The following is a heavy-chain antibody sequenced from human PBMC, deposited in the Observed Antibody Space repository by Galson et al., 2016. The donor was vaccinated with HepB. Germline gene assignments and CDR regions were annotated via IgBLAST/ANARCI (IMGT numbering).Heavy chain of an antibody. CDR1: GFTVSSNH. V-gene: IGHV3-53*01. CDR3: ARLRPEYNYAYDY. CDR2: FYGGGTI. Sequence: SLRLSCAASGFTVSSNHMSWVRQAPGKGLEWVSVFYGGGTINYADSVKDRFTVTRENPENTLFLQMNSLRADDTAVYYCARLRPEYNYAYDYWGQGTLVTVSS. D-gene: IGHD5-18*01. J-gene: IGHJ4*02.